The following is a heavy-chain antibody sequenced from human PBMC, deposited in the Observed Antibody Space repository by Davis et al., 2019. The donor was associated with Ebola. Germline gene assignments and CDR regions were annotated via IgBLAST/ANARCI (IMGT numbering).Heavy chain of an antibody. CDR1: GGSISSYY. CDR2: IYYSGST. J-gene: IGHJ4*02. CDR3: ARAGIGQLATLYFDY. D-gene: IGHD6-13*01. V-gene: IGHV4-59*01. Sequence: PSETLSLTCTVSGGSISSYYWSWIRQPPGKGLEWIGYIYYSGSTNYNPSLKSRVTISVDTSKNQFSLKLSSVTAADTAVYYCARAGIGQLATLYFDYWGQGTLVTVSS.